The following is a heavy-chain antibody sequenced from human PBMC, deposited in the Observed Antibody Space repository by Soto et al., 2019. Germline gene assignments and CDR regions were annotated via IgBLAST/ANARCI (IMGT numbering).Heavy chain of an antibody. CDR3: ARAPDNVVVPALDY. V-gene: IGHV1-18*01. J-gene: IGHJ4*02. Sequence: ASVKVSCKASGYTFTSYAMHWVRQAPGQRLEWRGWISAYNGNTNYAQKLQGRVTMTTDTSTSTAYMELRSLRSDDTAVYYCARAPDNVVVPALDYWGQGTLVTVSS. D-gene: IGHD2-2*01. CDR1: GYTFTSYA. CDR2: ISAYNGNT.